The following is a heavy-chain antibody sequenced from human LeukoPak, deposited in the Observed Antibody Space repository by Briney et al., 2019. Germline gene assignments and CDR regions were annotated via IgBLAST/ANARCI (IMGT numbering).Heavy chain of an antibody. Sequence: GGSLRLSCAASGFTFSSYWMSWVRQAPGKGLEWVANIKQDGSEKYYVDSVKGRFTISRDNAKNSLYLQMNSLRAEDTAVYCCARDPSYYDILTGYYTPSYYFEYWGQGTLVTVSS. J-gene: IGHJ4*02. V-gene: IGHV3-7*03. CDR1: GFTFSSYW. CDR3: ARDPSYYDILTGYYTPSYYFEY. CDR2: IKQDGSEK. D-gene: IGHD3-9*01.